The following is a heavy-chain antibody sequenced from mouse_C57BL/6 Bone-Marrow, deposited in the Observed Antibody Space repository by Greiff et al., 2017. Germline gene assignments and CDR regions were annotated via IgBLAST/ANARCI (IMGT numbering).Heavy chain of an antibody. CDR1: GYPFTSYW. CDR2: INPSSGYT. V-gene: IGHV1-7*01. CDR3: ARGVPHAMDY. Sequence: QVQLKEAGAELAKPGASVKLSCKASGYPFTSYWMHWVKQRPGQGLEWIGNINPSSGYTKYNQKFKDKATLTADKSSSTAYMQLSSLTYEDAAVYYCARGVPHAMDYWGQGTSVTVSS. J-gene: IGHJ4*01.